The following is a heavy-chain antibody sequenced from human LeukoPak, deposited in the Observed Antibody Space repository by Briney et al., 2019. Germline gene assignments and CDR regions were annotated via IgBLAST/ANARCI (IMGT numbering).Heavy chain of an antibody. J-gene: IGHJ4*02. V-gene: IGHV3-23*01. CDR1: GFTFSSYA. D-gene: IGHD4-17*01. CDR3: AKIDPRVTIQSNDFDY. CDR2: ISGSGGST. Sequence: GGSLRLSCAASGFTFSSYAMSWVRQAPGKGLEWVSAISGSGGSTYYADSVKGRFTISRDNSKNTLYLQMNSLRAEGTAVYYCAKIDPRVTIQSNDFDYWGQGTLVTVSS.